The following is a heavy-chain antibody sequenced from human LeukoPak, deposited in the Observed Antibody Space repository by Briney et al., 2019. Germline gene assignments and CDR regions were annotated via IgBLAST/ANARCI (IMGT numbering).Heavy chain of an antibody. J-gene: IGHJ5*02. V-gene: IGHV4-61*02. D-gene: IGHD6-19*01. Sequence: PSETLSLTCTVSGGSISSGSYYWSWIRQPAGKGLEWIGRIYTSGSTNYNPSLKSRVTISVDTSKNQFSLKLSSVTAADTAVYYCARVTIAVAGKYNWFDPWGQGTLVTVSS. CDR3: ARVTIAVAGKYNWFDP. CDR1: GGSISSGSYY. CDR2: IYTSGST.